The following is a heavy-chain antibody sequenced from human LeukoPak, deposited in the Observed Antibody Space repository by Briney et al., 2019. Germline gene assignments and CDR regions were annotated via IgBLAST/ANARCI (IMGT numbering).Heavy chain of an antibody. CDR1: GFTFDDYA. D-gene: IGHD5-18*01. CDR3: AREGDTAMVYYYYYYMDV. V-gene: IGHV3-9*01. J-gene: IGHJ6*03. Sequence: GGSLRLSCAASGFTFDDYAMHWVRQAPGKGLEWVSGISWNSGSIGYADSVKGRFTISRDNAKNSLYLQMNSLRAEDTAVYYCAREGDTAMVYYYYYYMDVWGKGTTVTISS. CDR2: ISWNSGSI.